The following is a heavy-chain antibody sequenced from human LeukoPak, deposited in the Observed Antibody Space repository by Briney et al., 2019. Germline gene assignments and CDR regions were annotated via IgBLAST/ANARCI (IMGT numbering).Heavy chain of an antibody. D-gene: IGHD6-13*01. V-gene: IGHV3-23*01. J-gene: IGHJ4*02. CDR1: GFTFSSYG. CDR2: ISGSGGST. CDR3: AKGGQLVGVSGQHY. Sequence: GGSPRLSCAASGFTFSSYGMSWVRQAPGKGLEWVSAISGSGGSTYYADSVKGRFTISRDNSKNTLYLQMNSLRAEDTAVYYCAKGGQLVGVSGQHYWGQGTLVTVSS.